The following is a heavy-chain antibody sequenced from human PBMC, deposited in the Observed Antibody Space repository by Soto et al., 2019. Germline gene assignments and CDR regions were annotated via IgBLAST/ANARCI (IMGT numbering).Heavy chain of an antibody. CDR1: GFTFSSYS. J-gene: IGHJ4*02. V-gene: IGHV3-21*01. Sequence: GGSLRLSCAASGFTFSSYSMNWVRQAPGKGLEWVSSISSSSSYIYYADSVKGRFTISRDNAKNSLYLQMNSLRAEDTAVYYCARCPGIAAAGSGMDYWGQGTLVTVSS. CDR2: ISSSSSYI. CDR3: ARCPGIAAAGSGMDY. D-gene: IGHD6-13*01.